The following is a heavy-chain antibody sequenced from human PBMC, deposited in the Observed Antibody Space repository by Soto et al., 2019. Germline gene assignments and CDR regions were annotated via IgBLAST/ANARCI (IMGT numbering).Heavy chain of an antibody. D-gene: IGHD6-13*01. CDR1: GFTFSAYV. V-gene: IGHV3-23*01. CDR3: AKLTAA. Sequence: GGSLRLSCAASGFTFSAYVMSWVRQAPGKGLEWVSSITSSGGGTYYADSVKGRFTVSRDNSKNTVYLQMNSLRDEDTAVYYCAKLTAARGQGTLVTVSS. J-gene: IGHJ4*02. CDR2: ITSSGGGT.